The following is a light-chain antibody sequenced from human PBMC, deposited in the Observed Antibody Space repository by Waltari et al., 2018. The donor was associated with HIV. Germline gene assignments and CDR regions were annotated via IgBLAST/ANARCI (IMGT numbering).Light chain of an antibody. J-gene: IGLJ3*02. CDR1: SSVVGACNY. V-gene: IGLV2-14*03. Sequence: QSALTQPASVSGSPGQSITISCTGTSSVVGACNYGSWYQQPPGKALTLMIYEVSNRHSVVSNRVSASKSGNTASLTISGLQAEDEADYYCSSYTTNNTRVFGGGTKLTVL. CDR3: SSYTTNNTRV. CDR2: EVS.